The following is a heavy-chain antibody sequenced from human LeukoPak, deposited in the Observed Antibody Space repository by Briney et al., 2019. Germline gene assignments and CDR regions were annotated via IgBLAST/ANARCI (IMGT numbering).Heavy chain of an antibody. D-gene: IGHD3-10*01. V-gene: IGHV3-48*01. CDR3: AKEVGGSGSF. J-gene: IGHJ4*02. CDR1: GFTFSSYS. Sequence: GGSLRLSCAASGFTFSSYSMNWVRQAPGKGLEWVSYISSSSSTIYYADSVKGRFTISRDNAKNSLYLQMNSLRAEDTAVYYCAKEVGGSGSFWGQGTLVTVS. CDR2: ISSSSSTI.